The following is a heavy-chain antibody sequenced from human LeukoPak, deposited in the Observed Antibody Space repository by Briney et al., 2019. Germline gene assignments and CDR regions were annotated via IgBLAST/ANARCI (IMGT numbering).Heavy chain of an antibody. CDR3: ARLEVFDAFDI. V-gene: IGHV3-53*01. CDR1: GFTVSSNY. Sequence: SLRLSCSASGFTVSSNYMSWVRQAPGKGLEWVSVIYSGDTTYYAASVKGRFTMSRDNSKNTLYLQMNSLRAEDTAVYYCARLEVFDAFDIWGQGTMVTVSS. J-gene: IGHJ3*02. D-gene: IGHD3-3*01. CDR2: IYSGDTT.